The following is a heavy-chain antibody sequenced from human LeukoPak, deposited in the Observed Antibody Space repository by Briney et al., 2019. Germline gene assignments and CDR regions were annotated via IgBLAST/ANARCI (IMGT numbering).Heavy chain of an antibody. D-gene: IGHD6-19*01. CDR1: GFTFSSYA. Sequence: GGSLRLSCAASGFTFSSYAMHWARQAPGKGLEWVAVISYDGSNKYYADSVKGRFTISRDNSKNTLYLQMNSLRAEDTAVYYCARGISGYLDYWGQGTLVTVSS. V-gene: IGHV3-30*01. J-gene: IGHJ4*02. CDR3: ARGISGYLDY. CDR2: ISYDGSNK.